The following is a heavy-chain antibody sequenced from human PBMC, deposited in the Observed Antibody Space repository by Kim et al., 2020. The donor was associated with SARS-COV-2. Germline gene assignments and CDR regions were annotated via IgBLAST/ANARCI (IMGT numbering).Heavy chain of an antibody. D-gene: IGHD3-22*01. V-gene: IGHV1-18*01. CDR3: ARGRETIYYDSSGTSHVMVDFDY. CDR2: IGAYKGNT. Sequence: ASVKVSCKASGYSIRSQGISWVRQAPGQGLEWVGWIGAYKGNTDYAQKFQDRVTMTIDTSKSTAYMELGSLRSDDTAVYYCARGRETIYYDSSGTSHVMVDFDYWGEGTLVIVSS. CDR1: GYSIRSQG. J-gene: IGHJ4*02.